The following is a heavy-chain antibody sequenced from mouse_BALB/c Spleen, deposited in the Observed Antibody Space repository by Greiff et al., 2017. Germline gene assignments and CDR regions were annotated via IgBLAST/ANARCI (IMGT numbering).Heavy chain of an antibody. Sequence: DVMLVESGGGLVKPGGSLKLSCAASGFSFSDYYMYWVRQTPEKRLEWVATISDGGSYTYYPDSVKGRFTISRDNAKNNLYLQMSSLKSEDTAMYYCARDPSYYDGSSYYAMDYWGQGTSVTVSS. J-gene: IGHJ4*01. V-gene: IGHV5-4*02. CDR2: ISDGGSYT. CDR3: ARDPSYYDGSSYYAMDY. D-gene: IGHD1-1*01. CDR1: GFSFSDYY.